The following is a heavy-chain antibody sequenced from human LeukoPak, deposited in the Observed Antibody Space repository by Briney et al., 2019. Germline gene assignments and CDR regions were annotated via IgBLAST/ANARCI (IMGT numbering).Heavy chain of an antibody. CDR2: ISSNGGST. Sequence: GGSLRLSCSASGFTFSSYAMHWVRQAPGKGLEYVSAISSNGGSTYYADSVKGRFTISRDNSRNTLYLQMSSLRAEDTAVYYCVKPITMIVVVITGFDYWGQGTLVTVSS. J-gene: IGHJ4*02. CDR3: VKPITMIVVVITGFDY. D-gene: IGHD3-22*01. CDR1: GFTFSSYA. V-gene: IGHV3-64D*06.